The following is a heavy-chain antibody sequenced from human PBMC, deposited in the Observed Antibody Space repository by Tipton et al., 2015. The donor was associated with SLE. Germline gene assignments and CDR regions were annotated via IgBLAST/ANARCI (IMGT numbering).Heavy chain of an antibody. D-gene: IGHD4-17*01. CDR3: ASRDYEEYGMDV. J-gene: IGHJ6*02. CDR2: INPSGGST. V-gene: IGHV1-46*01. Sequence: QLVQSGPEVKKPGASVKVSCKASGYTFTSYYMHWVRQAPGQGLEWMGIINPSGGSTSYAQKFQGRVTMTRDTSTSTVYMELSSLRSEDTAVYYCASRDYEEYGMDVWGQGTTVTVSS. CDR1: GYTFTSYY.